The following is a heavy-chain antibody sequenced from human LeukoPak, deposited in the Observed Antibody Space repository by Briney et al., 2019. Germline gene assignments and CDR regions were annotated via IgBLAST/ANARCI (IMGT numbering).Heavy chain of an antibody. V-gene: IGHV4-59*08. J-gene: IGHJ4*02. CDR1: VDSVSNYF. CDR2: SSNSGST. D-gene: IGHD1/OR15-1a*01. Sequence: PSETLSLTRTVSVDSVSNYFWSWLRQPPAKRREWIAHSSNSGSTKDNPSLNSRVNLSVDTSKNQFSLKRSSVTAANTAVYYCARHVGNTLSFLDYWGQGILVTVSS. CDR3: ARHVGNTLSFLDY.